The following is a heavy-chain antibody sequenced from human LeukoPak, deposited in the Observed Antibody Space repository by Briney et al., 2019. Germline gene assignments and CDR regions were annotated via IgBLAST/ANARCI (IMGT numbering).Heavy chain of an antibody. CDR3: ARSRFTNYYYYYYMDV. CDR2: IIPIFGTA. V-gene: IGHV1-69*13. Sequence: SVKVSCKASGGTFSSYAISWVRQAPGQGLEWMGGIIPIFGTANYAQKFQDRVTITADESTSTAYMELSSLRSEDTAVYYCARSRFTNYYYYYYMDVWGKGTTVTVSS. D-gene: IGHD2-2*01. J-gene: IGHJ6*03. CDR1: GGTFSSYA.